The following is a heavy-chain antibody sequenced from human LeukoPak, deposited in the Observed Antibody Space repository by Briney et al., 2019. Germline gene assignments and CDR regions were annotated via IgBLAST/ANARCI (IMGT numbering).Heavy chain of an antibody. CDR1: GGSISSGSYY. CDR2: IYTSGST. V-gene: IGHV4-61*02. Sequence: PSETLSLTCTVSGGSISSGSYYWSWIRQPAGKGLEWIGRIYTSGSTNYNPSLKSRVTISVDTSKSQFSLKLSSVTAADTAVYYCARTGTTVQDIWGQGTMVTVSS. J-gene: IGHJ3*02. CDR3: ARTGTTVQDI. D-gene: IGHD1-1*01.